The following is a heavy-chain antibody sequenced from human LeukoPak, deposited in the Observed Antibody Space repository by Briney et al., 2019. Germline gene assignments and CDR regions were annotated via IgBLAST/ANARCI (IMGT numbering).Heavy chain of an antibody. CDR3: ARPLYYYGSGSYNHDAFDI. Sequence: SETLSLTCTVSGYSISNGYYWDWIRQPPRKGLEWIGRIYHSTSTYYNPSLQSRVTISVDTSKNQFSLKLSSVTAADTAVYYCARPLYYYGSGSYNHDAFDIWGQGTMVTVSS. CDR2: IYHSTST. V-gene: IGHV4-38-2*02. J-gene: IGHJ3*02. D-gene: IGHD3-10*01. CDR1: GYSISNGYY.